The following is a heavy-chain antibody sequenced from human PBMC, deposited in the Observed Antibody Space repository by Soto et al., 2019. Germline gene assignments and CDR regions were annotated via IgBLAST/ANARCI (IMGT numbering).Heavy chain of an antibody. J-gene: IGHJ4*02. CDR1: GFAFSSYA. Sequence: EVQLLESGGGLVQPGGSLRLSCAASGFAFSSYAMSWVRQAPGKGLEWVSAISGSGGSTYYADSVKGRFTISRDNSKNTLYLQMNSLRAEDTAVYYCAKDSLSGFVILCGVYWGQGTLVTVSS. D-gene: IGHD2-21*01. CDR3: AKDSLSGFVILCGVY. CDR2: ISGSGGST. V-gene: IGHV3-23*01.